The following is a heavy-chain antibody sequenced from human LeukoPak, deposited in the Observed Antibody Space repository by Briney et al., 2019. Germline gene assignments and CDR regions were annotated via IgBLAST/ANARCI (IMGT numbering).Heavy chain of an antibody. V-gene: IGHV4-39*07. Sequence: SETLSLTCTVSGGSISTSGYYWGWIRQPPGKGLEYFASVDSGGSAYYNPSLQSRVTISADTSKNQFSLKLSSVTAADTAVYYCTRDRGQWLVDYWGQGILVTVSS. CDR3: TRDRGQWLVDY. CDR1: GGSISTSGYY. CDR2: VDSGGSA. J-gene: IGHJ4*02. D-gene: IGHD6-19*01.